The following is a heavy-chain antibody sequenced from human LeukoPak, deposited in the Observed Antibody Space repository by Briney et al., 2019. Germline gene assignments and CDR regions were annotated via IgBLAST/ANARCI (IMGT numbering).Heavy chain of an antibody. CDR2: IYYSGGT. Sequence: PSETLSLTCTVSGGSISSYYWSWIRQPPGKGLEWIGYIYYSGGTNYNPSLKSRVTISVDTSKNQFSLKLSSVTAADTAVYYCATMTTVIGAEYFQHWGQGTLVTVSS. CDR3: ATMTTVIGAEYFQH. V-gene: IGHV4-59*08. CDR1: GGSISSYY. J-gene: IGHJ1*01. D-gene: IGHD4-17*01.